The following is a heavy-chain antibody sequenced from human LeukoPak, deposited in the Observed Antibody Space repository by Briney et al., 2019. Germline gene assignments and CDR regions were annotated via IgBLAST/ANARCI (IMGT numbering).Heavy chain of an antibody. CDR3: AKANDSSGYYYPFDY. CDR1: GFTFSSYA. V-gene: IGHV3-23*01. Sequence: PGGSLRLSCAASGFTFSSYAMSWVRQAPGKGLEWVSAISGSGGSTYYADSVKGRFTISRDNSKNTLYLQMSSLRAEDTAVYYCAKANDSSGYYYPFDYWGQGTLVTVSS. CDR2: ISGSGGST. D-gene: IGHD3-22*01. J-gene: IGHJ4*02.